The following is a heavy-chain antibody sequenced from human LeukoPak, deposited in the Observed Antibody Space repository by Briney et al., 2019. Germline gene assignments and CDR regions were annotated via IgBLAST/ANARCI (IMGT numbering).Heavy chain of an antibody. CDR2: IYTSGST. CDR3: ARDSGNYPYYFDY. D-gene: IGHD1-26*01. CDR1: GDSISSYY. J-gene: IGHJ4*02. Sequence: SETLSLTCTVSGDSISSYYWSWIRQPAGKGLEWIGRIYTSGSTNYNPSLKSRVTMSLDTSKNQLSLKLNSVTAADTAVYYCARDSGNYPYYFDYWGQGTLVTVSS. V-gene: IGHV4-4*07.